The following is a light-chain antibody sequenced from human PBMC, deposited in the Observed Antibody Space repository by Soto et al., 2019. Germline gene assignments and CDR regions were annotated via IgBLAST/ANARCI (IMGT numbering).Light chain of an antibody. CDR2: GAS. J-gene: IGKJ1*01. V-gene: IGKV3-20*01. CDR3: QQYGNSRA. CDR1: QSVSTSY. Sequence: EIVLTQSPGTLSLSPGERATLSCRASQSVSTSYLAWYQQKPGQAPRLLIYGASSRATSIPDRFSGSGSGTDFTLTISRLESEDFAVYYCQQYGNSRAFGQGTKVAIK.